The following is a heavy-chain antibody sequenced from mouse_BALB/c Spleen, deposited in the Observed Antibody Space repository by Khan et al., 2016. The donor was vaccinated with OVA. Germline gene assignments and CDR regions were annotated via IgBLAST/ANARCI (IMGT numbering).Heavy chain of an antibody. Sequence: QVQLKESGAELVRPGVSVKISCKGSGYTFTDFTLHWVKQSHAMSLEWIGVISTYYGDATYNQRFKDKATMTVDKSSSTAYMELARLTSEDSAIYDCTVGGGGNRFAYWGQGTLVTVSA. D-gene: IGHD3-3*01. CDR1: GYTFTDFT. V-gene: IGHV1S137*01. J-gene: IGHJ3*01. CDR2: ISTYYGDA. CDR3: TVGGGGNRFAY.